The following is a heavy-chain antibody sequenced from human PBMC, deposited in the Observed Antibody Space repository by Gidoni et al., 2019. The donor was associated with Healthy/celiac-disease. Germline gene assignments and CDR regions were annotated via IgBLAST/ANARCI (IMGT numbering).Heavy chain of an antibody. Sequence: QVQLQQWGAGLLKPSETLSLTCAVYGGSFSGYYWSWIRQPPGKGLEWIGEINHSGSTNYNPSLKSRVTISVDTSKNQFSLKLSSVTAADTAVYYCARGLYYDFWSGYSRTLFDYWGQGTLVTVSS. V-gene: IGHV4-34*01. D-gene: IGHD3-3*01. CDR1: GGSFSGYY. CDR2: INHSGST. J-gene: IGHJ4*02. CDR3: ARGLYYDFWSGYSRTLFDY.